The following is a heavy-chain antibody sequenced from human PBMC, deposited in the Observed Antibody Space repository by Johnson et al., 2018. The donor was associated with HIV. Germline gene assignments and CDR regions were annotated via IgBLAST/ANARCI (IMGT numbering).Heavy chain of an antibody. Sequence: VQLVEFGGGVVQPGRSLRLSCAASGFTFSSYGMHWVRQAPGKGLEWVAVISYDGSNKYYADSVKGRFTISRDNSKNTLYLQMNSLRAEDTAVYCCAKGGQWELLAAFDIWGQGTMVTVSS. CDR2: ISYDGSNK. CDR1: GFTFSSYG. CDR3: AKGGQWELLAAFDI. D-gene: IGHD1-26*01. V-gene: IGHV3-30*19. J-gene: IGHJ3*02.